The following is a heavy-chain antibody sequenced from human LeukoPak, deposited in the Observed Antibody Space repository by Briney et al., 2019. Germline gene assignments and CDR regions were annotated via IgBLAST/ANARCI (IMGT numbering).Heavy chain of an antibody. CDR1: GFTVSRNY. CDR2: IYSGGST. V-gene: IGHV3-66*02. Sequence: GGSRRLSCAASGFTVSRNYMSWVRQAPGKGLEWVSVIYSGGSTYYADSVKGRFTISRDNSKNTLYLQMNSLRAEDTAVYYCARATRAVPFDYWGQGTLVTVSS. CDR3: ARATRAVPFDY. D-gene: IGHD5-12*01. J-gene: IGHJ4*02.